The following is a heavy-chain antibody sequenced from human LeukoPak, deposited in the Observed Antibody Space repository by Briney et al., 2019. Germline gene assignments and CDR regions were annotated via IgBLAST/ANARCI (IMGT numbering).Heavy chain of an antibody. V-gene: IGHV1-18*01. CDR2: ISAYNGNT. CDR3: ASFGPPGEAANLEEYFQH. J-gene: IGHJ1*01. CDR1: GYTFTSYG. D-gene: IGHD6-13*01. Sequence: ASVKVSCKASGYTFTSYGISWVRQAPGQGLEWMGWISAYNGNTNYAQKFQGRVTITTDESTSTAYMELSSLRSEDTAVYYCASFGPPGEAANLEEYFQHWGQGTLVTVSS.